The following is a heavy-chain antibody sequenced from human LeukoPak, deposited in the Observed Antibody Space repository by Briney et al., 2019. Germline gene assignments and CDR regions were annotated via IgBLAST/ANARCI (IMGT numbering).Heavy chain of an antibody. CDR1: GGSISSYY. J-gene: IGHJ4*02. CDR3: AAGRRLGELFFDY. Sequence: SETLSLTCTVSGGSISSYYWSWIRQPPGKGLEWIGYIYTSGSTNYNPSLKSRVTISVDTSKNQFSLKLSSVTAADTAVYYCAAGRRLGELFFDYWGPGTLVTVSS. CDR2: IYTSGST. D-gene: IGHD3-10*01. V-gene: IGHV4-4*09.